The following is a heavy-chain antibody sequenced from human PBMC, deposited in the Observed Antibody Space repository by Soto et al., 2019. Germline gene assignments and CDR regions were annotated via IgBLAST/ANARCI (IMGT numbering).Heavy chain of an antibody. CDR2: IMPLFGTT. Sequence: QVQVVQSGVEVRRPRSSVKVSCKASGETFKNCVITWVRQAPGQGLECMRGIMPLFGTTDFDKRFQGRVTITTDESTTTAYMELSRLRSEDTATYYCATELGFGKLSVVWGQGTTVIVSS. J-gene: IGHJ6*02. D-gene: IGHD3-10*01. V-gene: IGHV1-69*01. CDR1: GETFKNCV. CDR3: ATELGFGKLSVV.